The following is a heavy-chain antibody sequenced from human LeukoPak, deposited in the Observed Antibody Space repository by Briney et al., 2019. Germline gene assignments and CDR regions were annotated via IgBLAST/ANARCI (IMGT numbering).Heavy chain of an antibody. CDR1: GLSLNNHD. Sequence: GGSLRLTCAASGLSLNNHDMHWVRQATGKGLEWVSGIGTGGDTYYSNSVKGRFTISREGATNSLYLQMNSLSAEDTAVYYCATECVTTPGFEAFGLWGQGTMVTVSS. D-gene: IGHD1/OR15-1a*01. J-gene: IGHJ3*01. CDR2: IGTGGDT. V-gene: IGHV3-13*01. CDR3: ATECVTTPGFEAFGL.